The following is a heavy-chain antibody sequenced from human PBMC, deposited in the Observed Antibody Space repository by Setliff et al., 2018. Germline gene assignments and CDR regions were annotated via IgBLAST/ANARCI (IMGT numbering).Heavy chain of an antibody. CDR2: INAGNGHT. V-gene: IGHV1-3*01. CDR3: ARMSTSGPHYDY. J-gene: IGHJ4*02. CDR1: GYTFSNYL. Sequence: ASVKVSCKASGYTFSNYLLHWVRQAPGQSPEWVGWINAGNGHTKYSQRFQDRITITRDTSATTVHMELSSLRSDDTAVYYCARMSTSGPHYDYWGQGTLVTVSS. D-gene: IGHD2-8*02.